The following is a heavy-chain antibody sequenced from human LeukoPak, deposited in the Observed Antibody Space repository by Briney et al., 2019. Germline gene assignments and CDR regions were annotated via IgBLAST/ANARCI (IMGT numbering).Heavy chain of an antibody. V-gene: IGHV3-15*04. Sequence: GGSLRLSCAASGFTVSSNYMSWVRQAPGKGLEWVGRIASKTDGGTTDYAAPVKGRFTISRDDSKNTLFLQMNSLKTEDTAVYYCTTGIRGDCGQGTLVTVSS. CDR2: IASKTDGGTT. J-gene: IGHJ4*02. CDR3: TTGIRGD. CDR1: GFTVSSNY.